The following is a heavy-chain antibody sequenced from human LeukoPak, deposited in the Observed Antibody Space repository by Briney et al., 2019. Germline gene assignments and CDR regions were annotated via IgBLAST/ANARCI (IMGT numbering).Heavy chain of an antibody. CDR2: VYDIGTT. J-gene: IGHJ4*02. Sequence: SETLSLTCTVSGGSIGSHYWTWIRQTPGKGLEWIGYVYDIGTTKYNPSLKSRVTISADTSKNQFSLRLSSVTAADTAVYYCGRDLEENGVTHWGLGTLVTVSS. CDR3: GRDLEENGVTH. V-gene: IGHV4-59*11. CDR1: GGSIGSHY. D-gene: IGHD1-14*01.